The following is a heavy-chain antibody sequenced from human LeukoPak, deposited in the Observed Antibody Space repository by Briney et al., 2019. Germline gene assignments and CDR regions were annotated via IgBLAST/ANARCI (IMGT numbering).Heavy chain of an antibody. J-gene: IGHJ3*02. CDR3: ARGSITMVRGVRSDAFDI. V-gene: IGHV1-8*01. D-gene: IGHD3-10*01. CDR1: GYTFTSYD. CDR2: MNPNSGNT. Sequence: ASVKVSCKASGYTFTSYDVNWVRQATGQGLEWMGWMNPNSGNTGYAQKFQGRVTMTRNTSISTAYMELSSLRSEDTAVYYCARGSITMVRGVRSDAFDIWGQGTMVTVSS.